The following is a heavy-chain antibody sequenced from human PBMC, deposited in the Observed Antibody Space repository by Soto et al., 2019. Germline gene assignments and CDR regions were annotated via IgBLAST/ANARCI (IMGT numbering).Heavy chain of an antibody. D-gene: IGHD5-18*01. CDR2: IYYSGST. Sequence: SETLSLTCTVSGGSISRYYWSWIRQPPGKGLEWIGYIYYSGSTNYNPSLKSRVTISVDTSKNQFSLKLSSVTAADTAVYYCARVGVSAGYSYGYYDRFYDFCGQGTPVLVSS. J-gene: IGHJ4*02. CDR1: GGSISRYY. CDR3: ARVGVSAGYSYGYYDRFYDF. V-gene: IGHV4-59*01.